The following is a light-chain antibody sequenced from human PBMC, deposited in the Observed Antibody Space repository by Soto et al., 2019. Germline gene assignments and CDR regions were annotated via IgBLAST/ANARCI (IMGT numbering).Light chain of an antibody. CDR1: QSVSSSY. CDR3: QYYGSSPYT. CDR2: GSS. Sequence: EIVLTQSPDTLSLSPGERATLSCWASQSVSSSYLAWYQQKPGQAPRLLIYGSSSRAIGIPDRFSGSGSGTDFTLTISRLEPEDFAVCVCQYYGSSPYTFGQGTKLEIK. V-gene: IGKV3-20*01. J-gene: IGKJ2*01.